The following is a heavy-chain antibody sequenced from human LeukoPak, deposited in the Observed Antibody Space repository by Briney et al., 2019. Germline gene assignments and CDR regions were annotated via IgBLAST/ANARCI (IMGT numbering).Heavy chain of an antibody. CDR3: ARGGPYGGNSAFDY. CDR1: GFTFSDHY. J-gene: IGHJ4*02. Sequence: GESLRLSCAVSGFTFSDHYMDWVRQAPGRGLEWVGRRRNKADSYTTEHAASVKGRFTISRDDSKNSQYLKMNYLKTEDTAVYYCARGGPYGGNSAFDYWGQGTLVTVSS. CDR2: RRNKADSYTT. D-gene: IGHD4-23*01. V-gene: IGHV3-72*01.